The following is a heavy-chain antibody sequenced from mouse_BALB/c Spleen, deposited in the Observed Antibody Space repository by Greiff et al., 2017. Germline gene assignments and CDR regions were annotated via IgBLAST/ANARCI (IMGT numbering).Heavy chain of an antibody. CDR1: GFTFSSYT. CDR2: ISNGGGST. D-gene: IGHD2-1*01. J-gene: IGHJ3*01. CDR3: ASDLL. Sequence: EVKLEESGGGLVQPGGSLKLSCAASGFTFSSYTMSWVRQTPEKRLEWVAYISNGGGSTYYPDTVKGRFTISRDNAKNTLYLQMSSLKSEDTAMYYCASDLLWGQGTLVTVSA. V-gene: IGHV5-12-2*01.